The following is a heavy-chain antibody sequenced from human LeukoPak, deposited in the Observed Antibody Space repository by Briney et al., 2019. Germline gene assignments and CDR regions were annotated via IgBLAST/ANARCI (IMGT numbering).Heavy chain of an antibody. D-gene: IGHD3-10*01. V-gene: IGHV1-69*05. CDR2: IIPIFGTA. CDR3: ARGFDDGSGHYYFDY. Sequence: GASVKVSCKASGGTFSSYAISWVRQAPGQGLEWMGGIIPIFGTANYAQKFQGRVTITTDESTSTAYMELSSLRSEDTAVYYCARGFDDGSGHYYFDYWGQGTLVTVSS. J-gene: IGHJ4*02. CDR1: GGTFSSYA.